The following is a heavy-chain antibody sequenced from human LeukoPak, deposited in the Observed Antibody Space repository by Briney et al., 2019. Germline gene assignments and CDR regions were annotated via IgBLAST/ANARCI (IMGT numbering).Heavy chain of an antibody. D-gene: IGHD3-3*01. J-gene: IGHJ4*02. CDR1: GGSITNYY. V-gene: IGHV4-59*01. CDR3: ARGPQTIFGSNYFDS. Sequence: SETLSLTCTVSGGSITNYYWNWIRQPPGKGVEWIGYLHYTGSTTYNPSLKSRITISVDMSKNQFSLNLSSVTAADTALYYCARGPQTIFGSNYFDSWGQRILVTVSS. CDR2: LHYTGST.